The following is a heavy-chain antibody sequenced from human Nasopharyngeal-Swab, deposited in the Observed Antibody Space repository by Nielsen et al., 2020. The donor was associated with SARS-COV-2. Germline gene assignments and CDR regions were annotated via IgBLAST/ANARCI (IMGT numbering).Heavy chain of an antibody. CDR2: INAGSGNT. CDR3: AREGVVAVAGSDYYGMDV. V-gene: IGHV1-3*01. D-gene: IGHD2-15*01. J-gene: IGHJ6*02. Sequence: WVRQAPGQRLEWMGWINAGSGNTKYSQKFQGRVTITADESTSTAYMELSSLRSEDTAVYYCAREGVVAVAGSDYYGMDVWGQGTTVTVSS.